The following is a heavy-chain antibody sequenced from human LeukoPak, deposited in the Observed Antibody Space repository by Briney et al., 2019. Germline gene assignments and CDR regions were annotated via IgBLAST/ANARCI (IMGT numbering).Heavy chain of an antibody. Sequence: SVKVSCKASGGTFSSYAISWVRQAPGQGLEWMGRIIPILGIANYAQKFQGRVTITADKSTSTAYMELSSLRSEDTAVYYYARDQASSGLLFDYWGQGTLVTVSS. J-gene: IGHJ4*02. D-gene: IGHD3-22*01. CDR3: ARDQASSGLLFDY. V-gene: IGHV1-69*04. CDR2: IIPILGIA. CDR1: GGTFSSYA.